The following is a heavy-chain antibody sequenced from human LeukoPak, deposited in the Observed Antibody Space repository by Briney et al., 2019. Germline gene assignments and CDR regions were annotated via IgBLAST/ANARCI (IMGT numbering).Heavy chain of an antibody. CDR1: GFTFSNYW. D-gene: IGHD2-15*01. CDR2: IKRDGSEK. CDR3: ARDFPAATQNFDY. V-gene: IGHV3-7*01. J-gene: IGHJ4*02. Sequence: GGSLRLSCAASGFTFSNYWMTWVRQAPGKGLEWVANIKRDGSEKYYIDSVKGRFTISRDNAKNLLYLQMNSLRAEDTAVYYCARDFPAATQNFDYWGQGTLVTVSS.